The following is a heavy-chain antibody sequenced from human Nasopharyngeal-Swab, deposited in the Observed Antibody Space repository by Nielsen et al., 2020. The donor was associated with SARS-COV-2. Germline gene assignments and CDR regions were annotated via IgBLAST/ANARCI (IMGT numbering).Heavy chain of an antibody. D-gene: IGHD1-20*01. J-gene: IGHJ4*02. CDR3: TRGASNPITGTTPVDY. V-gene: IGHV3-21*06. CDR2: IDYTASYI. CDR1: GFTFSGYS. Sequence: GESLKISCATYGFTFSGYSMNWVRQAPGKGLEWVSLIDYTASYIYYGDSVKGRFTISRDDARNSLYLQMNSLRAEDTAVYYCTRGASNPITGTTPVDYWGRGTLVTVSS.